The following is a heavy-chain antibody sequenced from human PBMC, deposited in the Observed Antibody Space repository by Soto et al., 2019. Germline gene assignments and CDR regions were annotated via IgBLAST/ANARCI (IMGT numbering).Heavy chain of an antibody. J-gene: IGHJ5*02. V-gene: IGHV3-48*02. D-gene: IGHD1-1*01. CDR1: GFTFSSYW. CDR2: INSNSSTI. CDR3: AREWNPLNWFDP. Sequence: GGSLRLSCAASGFTFSSYWMHWVRQAPGKGLEWVSYINSNSSTIYYADSVKGRFTISRDNAKNSLYLQMNSLRDEDTAVYYCAREWNPLNWFDPWGQGTLVTVSS.